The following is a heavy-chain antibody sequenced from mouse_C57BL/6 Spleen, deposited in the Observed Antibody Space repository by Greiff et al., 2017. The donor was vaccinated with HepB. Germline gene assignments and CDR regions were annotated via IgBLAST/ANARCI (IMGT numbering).Heavy chain of an antibody. Sequence: EVNVVESGGDLVKPGGSLKLSCAASGFTFSSYGMSWVRQTPDKRLEWVATISSGGSYTYYPDSVKGRFTISRDNAKNTLYLQMSSLKSEDTAMYYCARGDGRVATPFAYWGQGTLVTVSA. J-gene: IGHJ3*01. CDR2: ISSGGSYT. V-gene: IGHV5-6*01. CDR1: GFTFSSYG. D-gene: IGHD1-1*02. CDR3: ARGDGRVATPFAY.